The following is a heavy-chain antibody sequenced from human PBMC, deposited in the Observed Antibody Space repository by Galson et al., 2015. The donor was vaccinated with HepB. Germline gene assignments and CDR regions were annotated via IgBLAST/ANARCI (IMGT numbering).Heavy chain of an antibody. CDR1: GFTFRSYA. CDR2: ISSNGGST. J-gene: IGHJ4*02. CDR3: ARDAAFGGNSFDY. D-gene: IGHD4-23*01. Sequence: SLRLSCAASGFTFRSYAMHWVRQAPGKGLEYVSAISSNGGSTYYADSVKGRFTISVDTTKNQFSLRLNSVTAADTAVYFCARDAAFGGNSFDYWGQGTLVTVSS. V-gene: IGHV3-64*04.